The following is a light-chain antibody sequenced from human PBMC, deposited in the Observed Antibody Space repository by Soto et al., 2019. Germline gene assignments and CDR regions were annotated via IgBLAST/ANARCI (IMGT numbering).Light chain of an antibody. V-gene: IGKV3-20*01. CDR3: QQYGSSPIT. CDR1: QSVSSSY. J-gene: IGKJ5*01. Sequence: EIVMTQSPATLALSPGERATLSCRASQSVSSSYFAWYQQKPGQAPRLLIYDAFTRATGIPDRFSGSGSGTDFTLTITPLEPEDFAVYFCQQYGSSPITFGQGTRLEIK. CDR2: DAF.